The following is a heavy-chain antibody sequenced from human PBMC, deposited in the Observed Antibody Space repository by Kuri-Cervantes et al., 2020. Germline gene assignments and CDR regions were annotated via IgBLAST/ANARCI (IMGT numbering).Heavy chain of an antibody. Sequence: SETLSLTCAVYGGSFSGYYWSWIRQPPGKGLEWIGEINHSGSTNYNPSLKSRVTISVDTSKNQFSLKLSSVTAADTAVYYCAGDRWTKGAGFDYWGQGTLVTVSS. J-gene: IGHJ4*02. CDR3: AGDRWTKGAGFDY. CDR2: INHSGST. V-gene: IGHV4-34*01. D-gene: IGHD2-15*01. CDR1: GGSFSGYY.